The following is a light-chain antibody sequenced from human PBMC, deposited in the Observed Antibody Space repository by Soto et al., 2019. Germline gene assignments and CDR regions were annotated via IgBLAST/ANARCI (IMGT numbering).Light chain of an antibody. CDR2: GNS. J-gene: IGLJ3*02. V-gene: IGLV1-40*01. Sequence: QSVLTQPPSVSGAPGQRVTISCTGSSSNIGAGYDVHWYQQLPGTAPKLLIYGNSNRPSGVPDRFSGSKSGTSAALAITGVEAEDDSDYYCQYCGSSLKVFGGGTKLTVL. CDR3: QYCGSSLKV. CDR1: SSNIGAGYD.